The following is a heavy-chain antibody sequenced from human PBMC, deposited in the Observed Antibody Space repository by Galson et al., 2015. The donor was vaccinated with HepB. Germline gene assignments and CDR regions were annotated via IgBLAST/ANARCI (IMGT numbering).Heavy chain of an antibody. CDR2: ISGSGGST. J-gene: IGHJ5*02. CDR1: GFTFSSYA. CDR3: AAHYGWGAVGNWFDP. V-gene: IGHV3-23*01. D-gene: IGHD3-16*01. Sequence: SLRLSCAASGFTFSSYAMSWVRQAPGKGLEWVSAISGSGGSTYYADSVKGRFTISRDNSKNTLYLQMNSLRAEDTAVYYCAAHYGWGAVGNWFDPWGQGTLVTVSS.